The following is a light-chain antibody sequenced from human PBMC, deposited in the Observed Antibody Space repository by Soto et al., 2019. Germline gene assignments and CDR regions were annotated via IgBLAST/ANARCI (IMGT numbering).Light chain of an antibody. J-gene: IGKJ4*01. Sequence: DIQLTQSPSFLSASVGDRVTITCRTSQTINNWLAWYQQKPGKAPKLLIHKTSILESGVPSRFSGNGSGAEFTLKISRVEAEDVGTYYCMQATQFPLTFGGGTKVDIK. CDR3: MQATQFPLT. V-gene: IGKV1-5*03. CDR1: QTINNW. CDR2: KTS.